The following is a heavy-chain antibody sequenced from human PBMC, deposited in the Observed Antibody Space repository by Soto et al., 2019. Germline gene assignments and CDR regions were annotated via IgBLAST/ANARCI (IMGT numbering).Heavy chain of an antibody. CDR3: ARGGYYVSSGSHNYHYYGMDV. Sequence: ASVKVSCKASGYSFSSYGVNWVRQAPGQGLEWLGWVSPYNDDTKYSQKLQGRVTLTTDTSSRTAYMTLRSLRSDDTAVYFCARGGYYVSSGSHNYHYYGMDVWGQGTTVTVSS. D-gene: IGHD3-22*01. CDR2: VSPYNDDT. V-gene: IGHV1-18*01. J-gene: IGHJ6*02. CDR1: GYSFSSYG.